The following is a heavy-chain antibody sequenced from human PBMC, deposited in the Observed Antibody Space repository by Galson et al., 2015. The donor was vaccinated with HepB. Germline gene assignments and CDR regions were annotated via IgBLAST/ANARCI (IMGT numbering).Heavy chain of an antibody. Sequence: SLRLSCAASGFTFSSYAMSWVRQAPGKGLEWVSAISGSGGSTYYADSVKGRFTISRDNSKNTLYLQMNSLRAEDTAVYYCAKEAPTTYYYDSSGYYSHFGYWGQGTLVTVSS. CDR1: GFTFSSYA. CDR2: ISGSGGST. V-gene: IGHV3-23*01. J-gene: IGHJ4*02. D-gene: IGHD3-22*01. CDR3: AKEAPTTYYYDSSGYYSHFGY.